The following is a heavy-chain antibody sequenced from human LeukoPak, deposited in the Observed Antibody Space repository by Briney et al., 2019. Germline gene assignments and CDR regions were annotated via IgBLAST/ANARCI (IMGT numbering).Heavy chain of an antibody. CDR2: INSDGSST. Sequence: GGSLRLSCAASGFTFLSNWMHWVRQAPGKGLAWVSRINSDGSSTSYAGSVKGRFTISRDNAKNTLYLQMNSLRAEDTAVYYCARSVTDAFDIWGQGTMVTVSS. J-gene: IGHJ3*02. CDR1: GFTFLSNW. D-gene: IGHD3-3*01. CDR3: ARSVTDAFDI. V-gene: IGHV3-74*01.